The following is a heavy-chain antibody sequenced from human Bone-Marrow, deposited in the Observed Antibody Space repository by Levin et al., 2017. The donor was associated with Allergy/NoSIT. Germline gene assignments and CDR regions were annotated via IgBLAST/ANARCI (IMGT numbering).Heavy chain of an antibody. J-gene: IGHJ5*02. CDR1: GFTFSDYY. D-gene: IGHD3-3*01. CDR3: ARDRRPYDFWSGYYRSHWFDP. V-gene: IGHV3-11*01. Sequence: GESLKISCAASGFTFSDYYMSWIRQAPGKGLEWVSYISSSGSTIYYADSVKGRFTISRDNAKNSLYLQMNSLRAEDTAVYYCARDRRPYDFWSGYYRSHWFDPWGQGTLVTVSS. CDR2: ISSSGSTI.